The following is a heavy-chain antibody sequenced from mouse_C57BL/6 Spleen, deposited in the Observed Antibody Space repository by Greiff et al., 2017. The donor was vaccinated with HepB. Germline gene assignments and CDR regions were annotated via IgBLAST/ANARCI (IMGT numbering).Heavy chain of an antibody. J-gene: IGHJ2*01. V-gene: IGHV1-81*01. CDR1: GYTFTSYG. CDR3: ARDDYDVGDYFDY. D-gene: IGHD2-4*01. CDR2: IYPRSGDT. Sequence: QVQLQQSGAELARPGASVKLSCKASGYTFTSYGISWVKQRTGQGLEWIGEIYPRSGDTYYNEKFKGKATLTADKSSSTAYMELRSLTSEDSAVYVCARDDYDVGDYFDYWGQGTTLTVSS.